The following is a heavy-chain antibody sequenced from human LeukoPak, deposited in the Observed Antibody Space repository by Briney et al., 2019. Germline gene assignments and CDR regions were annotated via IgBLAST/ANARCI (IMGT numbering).Heavy chain of an antibody. CDR2: MSPNSGNT. V-gene: IGHV1-8*01. Sequence: GASVKVPCKASGYTFTSYDINWVRQATGRGLGWMGWMSPNSGNTGYAQKFQGRVTMTRNTSISTAYMELSSLRSEDTAVYYCARVQGWLQLLVYWGQGTLVTVSS. CDR3: ARVQGWLQLLVY. CDR1: GYTFTSYD. J-gene: IGHJ4*02. D-gene: IGHD5-24*01.